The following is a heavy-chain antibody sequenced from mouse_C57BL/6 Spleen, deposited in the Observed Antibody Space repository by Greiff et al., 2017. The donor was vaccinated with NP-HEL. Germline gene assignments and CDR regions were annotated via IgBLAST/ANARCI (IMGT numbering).Heavy chain of an antibody. CDR3: ARGDGYDKRDFDY. CDR1: GYTFTSYW. CDR2: INPSSGYT. V-gene: IGHV1-7*01. Sequence: QVHVKQSGAELAKPGASVKLSCKASGYTFTSYWMHWVKQRPGQGLEWIGYINPSSGYTKYNQKFKDKATLTADKSSSTAYMQLSSLTYEDSAVYYCARGDGYDKRDFDYWGQGTTLTVSS. D-gene: IGHD2-2*01. J-gene: IGHJ2*01.